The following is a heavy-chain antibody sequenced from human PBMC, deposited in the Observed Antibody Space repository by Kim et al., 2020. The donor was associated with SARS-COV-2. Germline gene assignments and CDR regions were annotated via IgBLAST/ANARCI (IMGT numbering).Heavy chain of an antibody. D-gene: IGHD3-10*01. CDR2: IDWDDDK. Sequence: SGPTLVNPTQTLTLTCTFSGFSLSTSGMCVSWIRQPPGKALEWLALIDWDDDKYYSTSLKTRLTISKDTSKNQVVLTMTNMDPVDTATYYCARMRSITMVRGVTSGYYGMDVWGQGTTVTVSS. CDR1: GFSLSTSGMC. V-gene: IGHV2-70*01. CDR3: ARMRSITMVRGVTSGYYGMDV. J-gene: IGHJ6*02.